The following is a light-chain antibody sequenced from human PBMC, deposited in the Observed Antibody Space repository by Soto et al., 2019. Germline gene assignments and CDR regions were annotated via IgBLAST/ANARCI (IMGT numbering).Light chain of an antibody. Sequence: EIVLTQSPATLSVSPVDRATLSCRASQSVSSNLAWYQQKPGQAPRLLIYGASTRAAGIPARFSGSGSGTAFTLTISSLQSEDFAVYYCQQYDNWPPWTFGQGTKVDIK. CDR2: GAS. J-gene: IGKJ1*01. CDR1: QSVSSN. V-gene: IGKV3-15*01. CDR3: QQYDNWPPWT.